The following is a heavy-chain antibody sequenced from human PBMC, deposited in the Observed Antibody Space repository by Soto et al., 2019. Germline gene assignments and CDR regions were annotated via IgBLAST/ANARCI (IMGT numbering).Heavy chain of an antibody. CDR2: IFSNDEK. CDR3: ARTKTIFGVVNTFDY. Sequence: QVTLKESGPVLVKPTETLTLTCTVSGFSLSNARMGVSWIRQPPGKALEWLAHIFSNDEKSYSTSLKSKLTISKDTSKSQVVLTMTNMDPVDTATYYCARTKTIFGVVNTFDYWGQGTLVTVSS. V-gene: IGHV2-26*01. J-gene: IGHJ4*02. D-gene: IGHD3-3*01. CDR1: GFSLSNARMG.